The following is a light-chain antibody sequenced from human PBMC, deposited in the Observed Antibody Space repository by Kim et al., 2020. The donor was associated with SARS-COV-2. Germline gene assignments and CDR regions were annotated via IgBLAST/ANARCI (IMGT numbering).Light chain of an antibody. J-gene: IGLJ1*01. CDR1: SSNIGAGYD. CDR3: QSYDSSLSGYV. Sequence: RVTISGTGSSSNIGAGYDVHWYQQLPGTAPNLLIYGNSNRPSGVPDRFSGSKSGTSASLAITGLQAEDEADYYCQSYDSSLSGYVFGTGTKVTVL. CDR2: GNS. V-gene: IGLV1-40*01.